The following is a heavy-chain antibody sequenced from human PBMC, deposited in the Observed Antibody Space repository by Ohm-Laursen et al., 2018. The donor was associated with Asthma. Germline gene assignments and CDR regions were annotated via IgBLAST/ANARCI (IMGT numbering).Heavy chain of an antibody. V-gene: IGHV3-21*01. CDR2: ISTASTFI. Sequence: SLRLSCAASGCTFSRYSIHWVRQVPGKGLEWVASISTASTFIYYADSVRGRFTTSRDNAKNSVYLQMNSLRAEDTALYYCAGIGPEWELPGREYSLHHWGQGTQVTVSS. CDR1: GCTFSRYS. CDR3: AGIGPEWELPGREYSLHH. D-gene: IGHD1-26*01. J-gene: IGHJ1*01.